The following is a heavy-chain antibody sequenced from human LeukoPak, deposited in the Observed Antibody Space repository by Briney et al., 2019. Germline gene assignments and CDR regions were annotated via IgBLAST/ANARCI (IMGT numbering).Heavy chain of an antibody. CDR1: GFTVSSNY. D-gene: IGHD3-10*01. J-gene: IGHJ4*02. Sequence: PGGSLRLSCAASGFTVSSNYMSWVRQAPGKGLEWVSVIYSGGNIYYADSAKGRFTIYRDNSKNTLYLEMNSLRVDDTAVYYCAREKHGSGPQPFDYWGQGTQVTVSS. CDR3: AREKHGSGPQPFDY. V-gene: IGHV3-66*01. CDR2: IYSGGNI.